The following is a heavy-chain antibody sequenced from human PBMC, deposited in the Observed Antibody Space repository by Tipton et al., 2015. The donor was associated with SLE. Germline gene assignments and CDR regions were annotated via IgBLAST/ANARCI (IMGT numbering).Heavy chain of an antibody. CDR1: GFSFSNYE. V-gene: IGHV3-48*03. Sequence: GSLRLSCAASGFSFSNYEMNWVRQAPGKGLEWVSYISNSGTTMYYGDSVKGRFTISRDNARNSLYLQMNSLRGEDTAVYYCARDRSFLDAFDIWGQGTTVTVSS. CDR2: ISNSGTTM. J-gene: IGHJ3*02. CDR3: ARDRSFLDAFDI.